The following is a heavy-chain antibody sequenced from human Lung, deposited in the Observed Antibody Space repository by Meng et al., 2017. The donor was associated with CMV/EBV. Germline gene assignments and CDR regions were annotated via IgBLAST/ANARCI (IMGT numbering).Heavy chain of an antibody. CDR2: ISSSSTYI. V-gene: IGHV3-21*01. D-gene: IGHD6-19*01. CDR1: GFNFRTYS. CDR3: ARETGSSGWYGPGY. J-gene: IGHJ4*02. Sequence: GSXRLSXAASGFNFRTYSMNWVRQAPGKGLEWVSSISSSSTYIYYADSVKGRFTISRDNAKNSLYLQMNSLRAEDTAVYYCARETGSSGWYGPGYWGQGTXVTVSS.